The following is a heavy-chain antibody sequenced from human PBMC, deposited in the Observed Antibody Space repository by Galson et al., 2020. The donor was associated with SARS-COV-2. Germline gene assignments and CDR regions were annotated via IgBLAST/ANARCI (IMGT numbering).Heavy chain of an antibody. Sequence: ASETLSLTCAVSGGSISSGGYSWSWIRQPPGKGLEWIGYTYHSGRTYYNPSLKSRVTISIDRSKNQFSLKLNSVTAADTAVYYCASSYGSGSYYRFDYWGQGSLVTVSS. J-gene: IGHJ4*02. CDR3: ASSYGSGSYYRFDY. CDR1: GGSISSGGYS. D-gene: IGHD3-10*01. CDR2: TYHSGRT. V-gene: IGHV4-30-2*01.